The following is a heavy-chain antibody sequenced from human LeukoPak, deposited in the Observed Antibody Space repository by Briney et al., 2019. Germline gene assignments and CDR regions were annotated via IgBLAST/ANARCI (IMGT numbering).Heavy chain of an antibody. CDR3: ARVTDSSGYYPGDY. Sequence: ASVKVSCKASGYPFTSYYMHWVRQAPGQGLEWMGIINPSGGSTSYAQKCQGRATMTKATPTSTVYMELSSLRSEDTAVYYCARVTDSSGYYPGDYWGQGTLVTVSS. V-gene: IGHV1-46*01. J-gene: IGHJ4*02. CDR1: GYPFTSYY. D-gene: IGHD3-22*01. CDR2: INPSGGST.